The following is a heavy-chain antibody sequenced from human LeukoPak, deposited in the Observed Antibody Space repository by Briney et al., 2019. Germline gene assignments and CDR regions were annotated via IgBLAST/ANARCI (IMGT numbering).Heavy chain of an antibody. CDR1: GGSISSYF. V-gene: IGHV4-59*12. J-gene: IGHJ6*03. CDR3: ARDLRCSSTSCSGDYYYYYMDV. Sequence: SETLSLTCTVSGGSISSYFWSWIRQPPGKGLEWIGYIHYSGKTNYNPSLKSRVTISVDTSKNQFSLKLSSVTAADTAVYYCARDLRCSSTSCSGDYYYYYMDVWGKGTTVTISS. CDR2: IHYSGKT. D-gene: IGHD2-2*01.